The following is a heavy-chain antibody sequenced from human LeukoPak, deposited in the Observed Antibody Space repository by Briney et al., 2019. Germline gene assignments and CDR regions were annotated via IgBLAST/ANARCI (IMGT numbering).Heavy chain of an antibody. D-gene: IGHD2-2*01. CDR3: AREGGSRYCSSTSCYAGAYFQH. V-gene: IGHV1-2*02. CDR2: INPNSGGT. CDR1: GYTFTGYY. Sequence: ASVKVSCKASGYTFTGYYMHWVRQAPGQGLEWMGWINPNSGGTNYAQKFQGRVTMTRDTSISTAYMELSRLRSDDTAVYYCAREGGSRYCSSTSCYAGAYFQHWGQGTLVTVSS. J-gene: IGHJ1*01.